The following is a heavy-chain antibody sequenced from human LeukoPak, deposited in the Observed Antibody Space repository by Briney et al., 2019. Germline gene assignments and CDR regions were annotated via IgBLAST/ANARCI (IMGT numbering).Heavy chain of an antibody. CDR3: AKDLDQLLFSAHAFDI. CDR1: GFTFSSYG. Sequence: SGGSLRLSCAASGFTFSSYGMHWVRQAPGKGLEWVAFIRYDGSNKYYADSVKGRFTISRDNSKNTLYLQMNSLRAEDTAVYYCAKDLDQLLFSAHAFDIWGQGTMVTVSS. J-gene: IGHJ3*02. V-gene: IGHV3-30*02. CDR2: IRYDGSNK. D-gene: IGHD2-2*01.